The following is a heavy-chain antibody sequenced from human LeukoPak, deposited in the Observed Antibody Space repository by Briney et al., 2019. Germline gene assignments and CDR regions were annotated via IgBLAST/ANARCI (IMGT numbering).Heavy chain of an antibody. Sequence: GGSLRLSCAASGFTFSSYAMSWVRQAPGKGLEWVSAIYSGGSTYYADSVKGRFTISRHNSKNTLYLQMNSLRAEDTAVYYCARDLLLWFGEAGYYYYGMDVWGQGTTVTVSS. CDR1: GFTFSSYA. J-gene: IGHJ6*02. CDR3: ARDLLLWFGEAGYYYYGMDV. D-gene: IGHD3-10*01. V-gene: IGHV3-53*04. CDR2: IYSGGST.